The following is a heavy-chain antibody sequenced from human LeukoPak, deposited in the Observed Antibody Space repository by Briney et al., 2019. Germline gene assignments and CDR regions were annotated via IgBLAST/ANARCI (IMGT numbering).Heavy chain of an antibody. CDR3: AKALVGYQLLYDGFDY. CDR1: GFTVSSNY. V-gene: IGHV3-66*01. CDR2: ICSGGST. Sequence: GGSLRLSCAASGFTVSSNYMSWVRQAPGKGLEWVSVICSGGSTYYADSVKGRFTISRDNSKNTLYLQMNSLRAEDTAVYYCAKALVGYQLLYDGFDYWGQGTLVTVSS. D-gene: IGHD2-2*02. J-gene: IGHJ4*02.